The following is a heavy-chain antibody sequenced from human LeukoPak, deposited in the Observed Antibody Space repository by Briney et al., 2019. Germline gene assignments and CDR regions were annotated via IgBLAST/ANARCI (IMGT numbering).Heavy chain of an antibody. CDR3: ARSRGYSYGEIDY. D-gene: IGHD5-18*01. J-gene: IGHJ4*02. Sequence: PSETLSLTCGVSSGSISSGIWWSWVRQPPGKGLEWIGEIYHSGSTNYNPSLKSRATISVDKSKGQFSLKLSSVTAADTAIYYCARSRGYSYGEIDYWGQGTLVTVSS. CDR1: SGSISSGIW. CDR2: IYHSGST. V-gene: IGHV4-4*02.